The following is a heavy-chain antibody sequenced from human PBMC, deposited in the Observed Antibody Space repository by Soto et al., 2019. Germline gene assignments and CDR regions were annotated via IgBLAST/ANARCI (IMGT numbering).Heavy chain of an antibody. CDR2: IYPGDSDT. J-gene: IGHJ6*02. CDR3: AIHISNFRYYYCAMDV. D-gene: IGHD4-4*01. V-gene: IGHV5-51*01. Sequence: PGESLTFSCQGSGYTFTDYWIGWVRQLPGKGLEWMGIIYPGDSDTRYSPSFQDHVTITVDKPTSTASQHWNTLKASDTAMYYCAIHISNFRYYYCAMDVWGQGTTVTVSS. CDR1: GYTFTDYW.